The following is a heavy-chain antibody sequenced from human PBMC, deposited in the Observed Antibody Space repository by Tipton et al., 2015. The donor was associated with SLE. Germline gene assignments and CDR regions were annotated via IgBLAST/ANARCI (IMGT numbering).Heavy chain of an antibody. CDR1: GYTFTSYG. V-gene: IGHV1-18*01. D-gene: IGHD5-12*01. Sequence: QSGAEVKKPGASAKVSCKASGYTFTSYGISWVRQAPGQGLEWMGWISVYNGNTNYAQKLQGSVTMTTDTSTSTGYMKLRSLRSDDTDVCNCRLRWPDTWTIVYWGRETMIAVSS. CDR2: ISVYNGNT. CDR3: RLRWPDTWTIVY. J-gene: IGHJ4*02.